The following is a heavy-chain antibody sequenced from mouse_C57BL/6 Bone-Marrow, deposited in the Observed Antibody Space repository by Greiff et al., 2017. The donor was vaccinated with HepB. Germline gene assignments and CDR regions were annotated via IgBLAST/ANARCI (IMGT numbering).Heavy chain of an antibody. CDR2: IRLKSDNYAT. CDR1: GFTFSNYW. V-gene: IGHV6-3*01. Sequence: EVQLVESGGGLVQPGGSMKLSCVASGFTFSNYWMNWVRQSPEKGLEWVAQIRLKSDNYATHYAESVKGRFSISRDDSKRRVYLQMNNLRSEDTGIYYCTGGLGTAYYFDDWGQGTTLTVSS. D-gene: IGHD1-2*01. CDR3: TGGLGTAYYFDD. J-gene: IGHJ2*01.